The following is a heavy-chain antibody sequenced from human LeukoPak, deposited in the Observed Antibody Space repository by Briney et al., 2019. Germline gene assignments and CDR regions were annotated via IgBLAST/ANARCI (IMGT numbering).Heavy chain of an antibody. V-gene: IGHV3-73*01. CDR3: TTLDFDY. Sequence: GGSLRLSCAASGFTFSGSDMHWVRQASGKGLEWVGRIRSKASSYATAYAASVKGRFTISRDDSKNTAYLQMNSLKTEDTAVYYCTTLDFDYWGQGTLVTVSS. J-gene: IGHJ4*02. CDR2: IRSKASSYAT. CDR1: GFTFSGSD.